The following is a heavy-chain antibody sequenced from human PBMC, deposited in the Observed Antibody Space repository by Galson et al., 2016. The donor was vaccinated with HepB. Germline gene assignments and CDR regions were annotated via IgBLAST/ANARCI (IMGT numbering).Heavy chain of an antibody. CDR2: IKQDGSEK. CDR1: GFTFDTYW. Sequence: SLRLSCAASGFTFDTYWMTWVRQAPGKGLEWVANIKQDGSEKNYVDSVKGRFTISRDNAENSLYLQMYDVRVEDTALYYCVREGESGGYYRLSYWGQGTLVTVSS. J-gene: IGHJ4*02. CDR3: VREGESGGYYRLSY. V-gene: IGHV3-7*03. D-gene: IGHD3-3*01.